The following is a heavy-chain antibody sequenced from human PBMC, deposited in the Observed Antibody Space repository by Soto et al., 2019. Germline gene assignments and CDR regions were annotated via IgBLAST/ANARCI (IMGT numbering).Heavy chain of an antibody. J-gene: IGHJ6*01. CDR2: ISGSGGST. CDR3: AKGHLKGGIAAAGSGKNYYYYYGMDV. CDR1: GFTFSSYA. Sequence: EVQLLESGGGLVQPGGSLRLSCAASGFTFSSYAMSWVRQAPGKGLEWVSAISGSGGSTYYADSVKGRFTISRDNSKNPLYLQMNRLRAEDTAVYYCAKGHLKGGIAAAGSGKNYYYYYGMDVWGQGTTVTVSS. D-gene: IGHD6-13*01. V-gene: IGHV3-23*01.